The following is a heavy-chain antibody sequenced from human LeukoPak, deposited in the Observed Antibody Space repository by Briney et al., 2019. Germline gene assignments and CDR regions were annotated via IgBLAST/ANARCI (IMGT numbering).Heavy chain of an antibody. Sequence: GGSLRLSCAASGFTFSSYGMHWVRQAPGKGLEGVAFIRYDGSNKYYADSGKGRFTISRDNSKNTLYLQMNSLRAEDTAVYYCAKDWGSGSYIFDYWGQGTLVTVSS. CDR2: IRYDGSNK. CDR1: GFTFSSYG. V-gene: IGHV3-30*02. D-gene: IGHD1-26*01. CDR3: AKDWGSGSYIFDY. J-gene: IGHJ4*02.